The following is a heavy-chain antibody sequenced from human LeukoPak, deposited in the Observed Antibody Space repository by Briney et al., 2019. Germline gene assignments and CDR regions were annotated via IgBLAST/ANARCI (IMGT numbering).Heavy chain of an antibody. D-gene: IGHD6-19*01. CDR2: ISYTGST. J-gene: IGHJ4*02. Sequence: SETLSLTCSVSGGSISSSSDYWGWIRQPPGKGLEWIGSISYTGSTYYNSSLKSRVTISVDTPKNQFSLKLSSVTAADTAVYYCARLVAGTSFDYWGQGTLVTASS. CDR3: ARLVAGTSFDY. CDR1: GGSISSSSDY. V-gene: IGHV4-39*01.